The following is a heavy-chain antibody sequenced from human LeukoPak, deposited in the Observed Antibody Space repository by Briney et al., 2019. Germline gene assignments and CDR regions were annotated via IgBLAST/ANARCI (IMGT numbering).Heavy chain of an antibody. V-gene: IGHV4-59*08. CDR3: ARHRSFRNYGPSYFDY. CDR1: GGSISSYY. CDR2: IYYSGST. J-gene: IGHJ4*02. Sequence: SETLSLTCTVSGGSISSYYWSWIRQPPGKGLGWIGYIYYSGSTYYNPSLKSRVTISVDTSKNQFSLKLSSVTAADTAVYYCARHRSFRNYGPSYFDYWGQGTLVTVSS. D-gene: IGHD1-7*01.